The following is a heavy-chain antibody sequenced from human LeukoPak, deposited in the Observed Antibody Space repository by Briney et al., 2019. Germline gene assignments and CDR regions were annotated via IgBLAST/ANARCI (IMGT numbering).Heavy chain of an antibody. J-gene: IGHJ4*02. CDR3: ARDWGNTRAYSCGSYFDY. Sequence: GASVKVSCKASGYTFTSYYVHWVRQAPGQGPEWMGIINPSAGSTQYAQNFQGRVTMTRDTSTSTVYMELTSLRSEDTAVYFCARDWGNTRAYSCGSYFDYWGQGTLVTVSS. D-gene: IGHD3-22*01. V-gene: IGHV1-46*01. CDR1: GYTFTSYY. CDR2: INPSAGST.